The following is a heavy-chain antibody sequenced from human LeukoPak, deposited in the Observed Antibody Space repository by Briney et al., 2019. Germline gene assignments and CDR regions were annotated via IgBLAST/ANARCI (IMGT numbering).Heavy chain of an antibody. Sequence: TSETLSLTCSVSGGSISSASYYWGWIRQPPGKGLEWIGSIYYSGTTYYNSSLKSRVTIPVDTSKNQFSLKLSSVTAADTAVYYCARYDPGYCGGDCYSDAFDIWGQGTMVTVSS. CDR1: GGSISSASYY. CDR2: IYYSGTT. J-gene: IGHJ3*02. D-gene: IGHD2-21*02. V-gene: IGHV4-39*07. CDR3: ARYDPGYCGGDCYSDAFDI.